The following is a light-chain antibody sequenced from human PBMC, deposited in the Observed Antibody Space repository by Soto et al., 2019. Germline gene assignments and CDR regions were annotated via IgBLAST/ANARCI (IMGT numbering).Light chain of an antibody. V-gene: IGLV2-23*02. J-gene: IGLJ3*02. CDR2: DVT. CDR3: CSFAGSIGV. CDR1: SSDVGSYNL. Sequence: QSALTQPASVSGSPGQSITISCTGTSSDVGSYNLVSWYQQHPGKAPKLMIYDVTKRPSGIPNRFSGSKSGNTASLTISGLQAEDEADYYCCSFAGSIGVFGGGTKLTVL.